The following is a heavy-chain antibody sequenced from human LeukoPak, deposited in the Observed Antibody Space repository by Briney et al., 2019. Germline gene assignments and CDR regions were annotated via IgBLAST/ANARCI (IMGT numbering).Heavy chain of an antibody. V-gene: IGHV4-34*01. CDR3: ARERVGSYYYYYYMDV. D-gene: IGHD1-26*01. Sequence: PSETLSLTCAVYGGSFSSYYWSWIRQPPGKGLEWIGEINHSGSTNYNPSLKSRVTISVDTSKNQFSLKLSSVTAADTAVYYCARERVGSYYYYYYMDVWGKGTTVTVSS. CDR2: INHSGST. CDR1: GGSFSSYY. J-gene: IGHJ6*03.